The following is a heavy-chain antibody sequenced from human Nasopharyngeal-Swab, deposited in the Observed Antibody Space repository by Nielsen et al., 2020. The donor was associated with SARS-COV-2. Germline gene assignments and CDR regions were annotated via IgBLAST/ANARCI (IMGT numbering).Heavy chain of an antibody. CDR2: INSDGSST. CDR3: ARGRMVRGQGVVDY. D-gene: IGHD3-10*01. Sequence: GESLKISCAASGFTFSSYWMHWVRQAPGKGLVWVSRINSDGSSTSYADSVKGRFTISRDNAKNTLYLQMNSLRAEDTAVYYCARGRMVRGQGVVDYWGQGTLVTVSS. V-gene: IGHV3-74*01. CDR1: GFTFSSYW. J-gene: IGHJ4*02.